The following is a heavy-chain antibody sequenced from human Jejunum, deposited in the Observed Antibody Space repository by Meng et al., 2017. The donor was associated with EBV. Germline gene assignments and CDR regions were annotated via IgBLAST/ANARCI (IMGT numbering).Heavy chain of an antibody. V-gene: IGHV4-34*02. J-gene: IGHJ4*02. CDR1: GGSFSGYY. CDR2: VHFSGIT. Sequence: VQLQQGGEGLLRPTETLSLTCAVYGGSFSGYYWSWVRQPPGRGLEYIGEVHFSGITNYTPSLKSRVTMSVDASKNQFSLRLTSVTAADTAVYYCARRTGDYVVGYWGQGTLVTVSS. CDR3: ARRTGDYVVGY. D-gene: IGHD2-8*02.